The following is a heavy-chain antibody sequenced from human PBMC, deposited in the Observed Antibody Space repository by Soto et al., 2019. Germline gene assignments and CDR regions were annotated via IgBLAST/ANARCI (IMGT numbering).Heavy chain of an antibody. J-gene: IGHJ6*02. CDR2: ISGSGGST. CDR1: GFTFSSYA. Sequence: PGGSLRLSCAASGFTFSSYAMSWVRQAPGKGLEWVSAISGSGGSTYYADSVKGRFTISRDNSKNTLYLQMNSLRAEDTAVYYCANGYSSSYYYYGMDVWGQGTTGSVAS. V-gene: IGHV3-23*01. CDR3: ANGYSSSYYYYGMDV. D-gene: IGHD6-13*01.